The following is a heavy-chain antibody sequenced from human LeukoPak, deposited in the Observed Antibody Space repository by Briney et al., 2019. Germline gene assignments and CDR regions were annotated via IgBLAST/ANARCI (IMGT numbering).Heavy chain of an antibody. CDR2: ISISGGST. D-gene: IGHD2-2*01. CDR1: GFDFSTYA. Sequence: GGSLRLSCAASGFDFSTYAINWVRQAPGKGLEWVSTISISGGSTYYADSVKGRFTISRDNSKNTLYLQMNSLRAEDTAVYYCAKSSLYCSSTSCFFDYWGQGTLVTVSS. J-gene: IGHJ4*02. CDR3: AKSSLYCSSTSCFFDY. V-gene: IGHV3-23*01.